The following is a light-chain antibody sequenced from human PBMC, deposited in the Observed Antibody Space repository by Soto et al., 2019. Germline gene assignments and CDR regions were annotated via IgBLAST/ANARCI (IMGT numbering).Light chain of an antibody. CDR2: KAS. CDR3: QQYNTYPLT. CDR1: QSISTW. V-gene: IGKV1-5*03. J-gene: IGKJ4*01. Sequence: DLQMKQSHSTLSASVGDRVTITCRASQSISTWLAWYQQKPGKAPKLLIYKASSLEAGVPSRFSGSGSGTEFNVTISSLQPDDFATYYGQQYNTYPLTFGGGTTVDIK.